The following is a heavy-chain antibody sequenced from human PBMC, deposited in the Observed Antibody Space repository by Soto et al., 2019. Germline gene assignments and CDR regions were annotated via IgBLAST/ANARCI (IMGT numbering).Heavy chain of an antibody. D-gene: IGHD1-20*01. CDR3: ARGHSYNWNDSGNDY. V-gene: IGHV1-8*01. CDR1: GYTFTSYD. J-gene: IGHJ4*02. Sequence: ASVKVSCKASGYTFTSYDINWVGQATGQGLEWMGWMNPNSGNTGYAQKFQGRVTMTRNTSISTAYMELSSLRSEDTAVYYCARGHSYNWNDSGNDYWGQGTLVTVSS. CDR2: MNPNSGNT.